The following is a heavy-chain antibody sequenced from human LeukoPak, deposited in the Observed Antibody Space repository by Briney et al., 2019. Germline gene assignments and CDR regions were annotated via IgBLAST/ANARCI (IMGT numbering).Heavy chain of an antibody. D-gene: IGHD2-15*01. CDR3: ARVLRYCSGGNCYSGGLGYKDV. J-gene: IGHJ6*03. V-gene: IGHV3-30*04. CDR1: TFTFSSYA. Sequence: GRSLRLSCAASTFTFSSYAMHWVRQAPGKGLEWVTVISSDGSNKYYADSVKGRFTISRDNSKNTLDLQMNSLRAEDTAVYYCARVLRYCSGGNCYSGGLGYKDVWGKGTTVTISS. CDR2: ISSDGSNK.